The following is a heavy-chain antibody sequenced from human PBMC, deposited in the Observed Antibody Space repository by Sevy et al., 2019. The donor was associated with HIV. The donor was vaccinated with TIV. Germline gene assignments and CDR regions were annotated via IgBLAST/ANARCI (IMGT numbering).Heavy chain of an antibody. V-gene: IGHV3-23*01. CDR1: GFTFSSYA. CDR3: TKDSPGADYYDIDV. J-gene: IGHJ6*03. Sequence: GGSLRLSCTASGFTFSSYAMSWVRQAPGKGLEWVSSISGSGGSTYYADTVKGRFTISRDNSKNTMYLQMKSLRAEDTAEDTAIYYCTKDSPGADYYDIDVWGKATTVTVSS. CDR2: ISGSGGST. D-gene: IGHD7-27*01.